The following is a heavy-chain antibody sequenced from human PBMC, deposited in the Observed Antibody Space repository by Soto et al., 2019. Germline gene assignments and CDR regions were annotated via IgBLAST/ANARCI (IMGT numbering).Heavy chain of an antibody. J-gene: IGHJ6*02. CDR3: ARDYYDILTGYYKIYYYYGMDV. CDR2: ISAYNGNT. V-gene: IGHV1-18*01. D-gene: IGHD3-9*01. Sequence: QVQLVQSGAEVKKPGASVKVSCKASGYTFTSYGISWVRQAPGQGLEWMGWISAYNGNTNYAQKLQGRVTMTTDTATSTADMELRSLRSDDTAVYYCARDYYDILTGYYKIYYYYGMDVWGQGTKVTVYS. CDR1: GYTFTSYG.